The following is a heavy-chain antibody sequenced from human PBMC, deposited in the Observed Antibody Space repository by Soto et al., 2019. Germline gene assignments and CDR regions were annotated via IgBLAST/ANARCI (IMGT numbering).Heavy chain of an antibody. D-gene: IGHD3-22*01. Sequence: QVQLVQSGAEVKKPGSSVKVSCKASGGSLSNYGISWVRQAPGQGLEWMGAIIPVFGTPNYAQKFQDRVTITSYESITTVYMEVRSLTSEDTAVYYCASGDATKIVVTTYYAMDVWGQGTTVTVSS. CDR1: GGSLSNYG. J-gene: IGHJ6*02. CDR3: ASGDATKIVVTTYYAMDV. CDR2: IIPVFGTP. V-gene: IGHV1-69*05.